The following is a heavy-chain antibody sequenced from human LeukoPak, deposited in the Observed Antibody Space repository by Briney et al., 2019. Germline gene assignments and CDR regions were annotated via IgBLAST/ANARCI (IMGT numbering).Heavy chain of an antibody. CDR3: ARGNRWFGESHFDY. J-gene: IGHJ4*02. Sequence: GGSLRLSCAASGFTFNSYWMSWVRQAPGKGLEWVANIKQDGSEKYYVDSVKGRFTISRDNAKNSLYLQMSSLRAEDTAVYYCARGNRWFGESHFDYWGQGTLVTVSS. CDR1: GFTFNSYW. V-gene: IGHV3-7*01. D-gene: IGHD3-10*01. CDR2: IKQDGSEK.